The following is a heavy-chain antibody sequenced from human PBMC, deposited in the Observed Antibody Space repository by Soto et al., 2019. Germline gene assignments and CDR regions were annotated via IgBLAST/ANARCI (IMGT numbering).Heavy chain of an antibody. CDR3: ARLPNKSPQN. CDR2: ISTDASST. Sequence: VQLVESGGGLVQPGGSLRLSCAASGFTFSSYWMHWVRQAPGKGLVWVSSISTDASSTSYADPVKGRFTISRDNAKNTLYLQMNRVRAEDTAVYYCARLPNKSPQNWGQGTLVIVSP. V-gene: IGHV3-74*01. J-gene: IGHJ1*01. CDR1: GFTFSSYW.